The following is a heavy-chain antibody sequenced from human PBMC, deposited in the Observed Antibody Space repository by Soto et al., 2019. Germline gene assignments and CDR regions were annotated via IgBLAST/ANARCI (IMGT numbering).Heavy chain of an antibody. D-gene: IGHD3-10*01. CDR3: ARERTELLWFGKPHGSFDY. J-gene: IGHJ4*02. Sequence: QVQLQQWGAGLLKPSETLSLTCAVYGGSFSGYYWSWIRQPPGKGLEWIGEINHSGSTNYNPSLKSRVTISVDTFKNQFSLKLSSVTAADTAVYYCARERTELLWFGKPHGSFDYWGQGTLVTVSS. CDR1: GGSFSGYY. V-gene: IGHV4-34*01. CDR2: INHSGST.